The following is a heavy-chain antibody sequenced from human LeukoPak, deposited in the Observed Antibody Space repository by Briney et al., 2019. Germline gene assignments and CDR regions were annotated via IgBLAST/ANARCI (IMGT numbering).Heavy chain of an antibody. CDR3: ARGGSGCDLFDY. V-gene: IGHV3-66*01. CDR2: IYSRGST. Sequence: GGSLRLSCAASGFSVSTKYMTWVRQAPGKGLEWVSIIYSRGSTYYADSVKGRFTISRDNAKNSLFLQINSLRAEDTAIYYCARGGSGCDLFDYWGQGTLVTVSS. D-gene: IGHD5-12*01. CDR1: GFSVSTKY. J-gene: IGHJ4*02.